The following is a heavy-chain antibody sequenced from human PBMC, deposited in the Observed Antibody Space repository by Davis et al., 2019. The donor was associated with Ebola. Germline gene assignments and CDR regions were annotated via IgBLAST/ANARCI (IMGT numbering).Heavy chain of an antibody. V-gene: IGHV4-38-2*02. D-gene: IGHD2-2*01. CDR1: RYSISNGYY. Sequence: SETLSLTCTVSRYSISNGYYWGWIRQPPGRGLEWIGTIYHSGNTYYNPSLKSRVIMSVDTSKNQFSVKLTSVTAADTAVYFCARWRAGYCNTPNCYFFDFWGPGTLVTVSS. CDR3: ARWRAGYCNTPNCYFFDF. J-gene: IGHJ4*02. CDR2: IYHSGNT.